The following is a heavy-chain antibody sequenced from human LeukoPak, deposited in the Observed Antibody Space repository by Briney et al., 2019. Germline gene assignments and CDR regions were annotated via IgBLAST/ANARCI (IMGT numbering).Heavy chain of an antibody. CDR3: ASPGAGGLLYYFDY. CDR1: GFTFSSYG. CDR2: IRYDGSNK. D-gene: IGHD1-14*01. J-gene: IGHJ4*02. V-gene: IGHV3-30*02. Sequence: GGSLRLSCAASGFTFSSYGMHWVRQAPGKGLEWVAFIRYDGSNKYYADSVKGRFTISRDNSKNTLYLQMNSLRAEDTAVYYCASPGAGGLLYYFDYWGQGTLVTVSS.